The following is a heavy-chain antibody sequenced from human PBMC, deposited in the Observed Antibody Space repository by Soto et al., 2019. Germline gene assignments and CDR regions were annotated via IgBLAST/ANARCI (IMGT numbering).Heavy chain of an antibody. V-gene: IGHV3-53*04. CDR1: GFTVSSNY. Sequence: GGSLRLSCAASGFTVSSNYMSWVRQAPGKGLEWVSVIYSGGSTYYADSVKGRFTISRHNSKNTLHLQMNSLRAEDTAVYYCARDLRRPTDYGAYVSSFDSWGQRTLVNV. CDR2: IYSGGST. CDR3: ARDLRRPTDYGAYVSSFDS. D-gene: IGHD4-17*01. J-gene: IGHJ5*01.